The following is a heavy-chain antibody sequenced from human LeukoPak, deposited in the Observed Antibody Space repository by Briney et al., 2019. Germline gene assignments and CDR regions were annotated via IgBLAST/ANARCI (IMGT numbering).Heavy chain of an antibody. Sequence: GASVKVSCKASGYSFTNYAIHWVRQAPGQRLEWMGWINGGNGNIKYSQKFQGRVTIFRDTSATTAYMELSSVKSEDTAVYFCARAGVIAVAGGDHYFDYWGQGTLVTVSS. J-gene: IGHJ4*02. V-gene: IGHV1-3*01. CDR1: GYSFTNYA. D-gene: IGHD6-19*01. CDR3: ARAGVIAVAGGDHYFDY. CDR2: INGGNGNI.